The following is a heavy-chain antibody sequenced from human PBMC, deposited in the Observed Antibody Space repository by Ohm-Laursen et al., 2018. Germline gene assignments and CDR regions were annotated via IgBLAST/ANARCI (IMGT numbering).Heavy chain of an antibody. CDR3: AVSEVRYSFTYLADF. CDR2: MYATGSS. J-gene: IGHJ4*02. V-gene: IGHV4-4*07. D-gene: IGHD3-9*01. Sequence: SDTLSLTWTVSGGSISSYYWSWIRQPAGKGLEWIGRMYATGSSNYNPSLNSRVTMSVDTSRNQFSLKLTSVTAADTAVYYCAVSEVRYSFTYLADFWGQGTLVTVPS. CDR1: GGSISSYY.